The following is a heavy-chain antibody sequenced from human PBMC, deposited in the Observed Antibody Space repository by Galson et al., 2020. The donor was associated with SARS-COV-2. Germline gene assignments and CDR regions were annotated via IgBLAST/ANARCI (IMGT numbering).Heavy chain of an antibody. V-gene: IGHV3-21*01. Sequence: NSGGSLRLSCAASGFTFSSYSMNWVRQAPGKGLEWVSSISSSSSYIYYADSVKGRFTISRDNAKNSLYLQMNSLRAEDTAVYYCARDLDYYDSSGTATTYYYYYGMDVWGQGTTVTVSS. CDR1: GFTFSSYS. CDR2: ISSSSSYI. D-gene: IGHD3-22*01. J-gene: IGHJ6*02. CDR3: ARDLDYYDSSGTATTYYYYYGMDV.